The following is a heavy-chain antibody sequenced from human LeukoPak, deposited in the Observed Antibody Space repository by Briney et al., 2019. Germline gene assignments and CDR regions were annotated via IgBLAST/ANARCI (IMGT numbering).Heavy chain of an antibody. CDR2: ISSSSSYI. Sequence: GGSLRLSCAASGFTFSSYSMNWVRQAPGKGLEWVSSISSSSSYIYYADSVKGRFTISRDNAKNSLYLQMNSLRAEDTAVYYCAKGIAAGGTYFDYWGQGTLVTVSS. CDR3: AKGIAAGGTYFDY. CDR1: GFTFSSYS. D-gene: IGHD6-13*01. J-gene: IGHJ4*02. V-gene: IGHV3-21*01.